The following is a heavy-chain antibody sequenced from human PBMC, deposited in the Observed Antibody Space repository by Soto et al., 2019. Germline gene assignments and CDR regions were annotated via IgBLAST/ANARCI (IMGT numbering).Heavy chain of an antibody. CDR2: ISFSGSS. CDR3: ARDRIVGATLYYYGMDV. J-gene: IGHJ6*02. Sequence: SETLSLTCAVSGGSISTDGDYWSWIRQHPGKGLEWIGYISFSGSSYYNPSLKTRVTISSDTSQNQFSLRLSSVTAADAAVYYCARDRIVGATLYYYGMDVWGQGTTVTVYS. CDR1: GGSISTDGDY. V-gene: IGHV4-31*11. D-gene: IGHD1-26*01.